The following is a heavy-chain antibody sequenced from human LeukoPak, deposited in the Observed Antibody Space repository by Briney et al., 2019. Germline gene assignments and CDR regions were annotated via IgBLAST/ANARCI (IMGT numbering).Heavy chain of an antibody. V-gene: IGHV3-48*03. D-gene: IGHD5-12*01. CDR2: ISSSGSTI. Sequence: GGSLRLSCAASGFTFSSYEMNWVRQAPGKGLEWVSYISSSGSTIYYADSVKGRFTISRDNAKNSLYLQMNSLRAEDTAVYYCARVDATLGDGMDVWGKGATVTVSS. J-gene: IGHJ6*04. CDR3: ARVDATLGDGMDV. CDR1: GFTFSSYE.